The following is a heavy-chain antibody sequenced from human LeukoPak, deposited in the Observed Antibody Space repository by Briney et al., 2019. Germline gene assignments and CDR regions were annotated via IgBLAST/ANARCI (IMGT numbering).Heavy chain of an antibody. CDR2: INHSGST. CDR1: GVSSSGYY. CDR3: ARQRRVRGAKEVYYYYYYYMDV. V-gene: IGHV4-34*01. D-gene: IGHD3-10*01. J-gene: IGHJ6*03. Sequence: SETLSLSCTVYGVSSSGYYWSWIRQPPGKGLEWMGEINHSGSTNYNPSLKSRVTISVDPSKIQYSLKLSSVTAADTAVYYCARQRRVRGAKEVYYYYYYYMDVWGKGTTVTISS.